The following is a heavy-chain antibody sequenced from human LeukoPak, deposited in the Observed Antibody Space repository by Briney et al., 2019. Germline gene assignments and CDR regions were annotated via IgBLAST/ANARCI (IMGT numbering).Heavy chain of an antibody. Sequence: PGGSLRLSCAASGFTVSSNYMSWVRQAPGKGLEWVSVIYSGGSTYYADSVKGRFTISRDNSKNTLYLQMNSLRAEDTAVYYCARDPFIVPAAIGWFDPWGQGTLVTVSS. CDR1: GFTVSSNY. CDR2: IYSGGST. V-gene: IGHV3-66*01. D-gene: IGHD2-2*02. J-gene: IGHJ5*02. CDR3: ARDPFIVPAAIGWFDP.